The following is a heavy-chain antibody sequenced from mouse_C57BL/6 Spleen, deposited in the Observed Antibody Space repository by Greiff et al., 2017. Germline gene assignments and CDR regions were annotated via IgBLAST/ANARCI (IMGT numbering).Heavy chain of an antibody. J-gene: IGHJ2*01. Sequence: EVNVVESGGGLVKPGGSLKLSCAASGFTFRSYAMSWVRQTLDQRLEWVATISDGGSYTYYPDNVKGRCTISRDNAKNNLYLQMSQLKSEDTARYDCARDRDASGNYWGQGTTRTVSS. V-gene: IGHV5-4*01. CDR2: ISDGGSYT. CDR1: GFTFRSYA. CDR3: ARDRDASGNY.